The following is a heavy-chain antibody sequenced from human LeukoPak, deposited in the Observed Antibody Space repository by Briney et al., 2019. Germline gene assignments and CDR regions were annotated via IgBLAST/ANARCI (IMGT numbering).Heavy chain of an antibody. CDR3: ARDQYSSGWSHPGDY. D-gene: IGHD6-19*01. J-gene: IGHJ4*02. V-gene: IGHV3-33*01. CDR2: IWFDGSNE. CDR1: GFTFRSYA. Sequence: PGTSLRLSCVASGFTFRSYAMHWVRQAPGKGLEWVAGIWFDGSNEHYADSMKGRVTISRDNSKNTLYLQMYTLRAEDTAVYYCARDQYSSGWSHPGDYWGQGTLVTVSS.